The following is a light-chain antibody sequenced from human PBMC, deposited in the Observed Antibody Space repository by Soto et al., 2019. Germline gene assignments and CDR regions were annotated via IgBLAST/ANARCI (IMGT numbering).Light chain of an antibody. CDR2: GAS. CDR1: QSISSN. CDR3: QQYNTWPPLYT. J-gene: IGKJ2*01. V-gene: IGKV3-15*01. Sequence: EIVVTQSPATLSISPGERATLSCRASQSISSNLAWYQQKPGQAPRLLIYGASTRATGIPASLSGSGSGTDFTLTISSLQYEDFLIYYCQQYNTWPPLYTFGQGTKLENK.